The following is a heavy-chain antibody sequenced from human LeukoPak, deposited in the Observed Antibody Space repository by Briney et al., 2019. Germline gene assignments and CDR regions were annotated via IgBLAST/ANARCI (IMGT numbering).Heavy chain of an antibody. V-gene: IGHV3-53*05. CDR3: AKERQEGATPFDY. D-gene: IGHD1-26*01. CDR2: IYTDDRT. J-gene: IGHJ4*02. Sequence: GGSLRLSCAASGFTVSNYYMSWVRQAPGKGLEWVSDIYTDDRTYYADSVKGRFTISRDNSKDTLYVQMNSLRPEDTAVYYCAKERQEGATPFDYWGQGSLVTVSS. CDR1: GFTVSNYY.